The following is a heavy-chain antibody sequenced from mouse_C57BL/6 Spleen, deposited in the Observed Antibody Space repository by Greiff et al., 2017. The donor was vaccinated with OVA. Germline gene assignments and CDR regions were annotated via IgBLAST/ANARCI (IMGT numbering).Heavy chain of an antibody. J-gene: IGHJ3*01. CDR1: GYSITSGYY. CDR2: ISYDGSN. Sequence: VQLQQSGPGLVKPSQSLSLTCSVTGYSITSGYYWNWIRQFPGNKLEWMGYISYDGSNNYNPSLKNRISITRDTSKNQFFLKLNSVTTEDTATYYCARGDLFAYWGQGTLVTVSA. V-gene: IGHV3-6*01. CDR3: ARGDLFAY.